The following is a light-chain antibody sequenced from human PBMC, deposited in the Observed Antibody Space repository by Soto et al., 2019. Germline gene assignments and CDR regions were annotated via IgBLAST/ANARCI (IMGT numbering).Light chain of an antibody. CDR2: CAS. V-gene: IGKV3-15*01. J-gene: IGKJ4*01. CDR1: QSISDN. Sequence: DIVMTQSPAILSVSLGERATLSCLASQSISDNVAWYQQRSGQAPRLLIYCASTRATGVPARFSGSGSGTEFTLTISSLQSDDFAIYYCQQSKSWPPLTFGGGTKVE. CDR3: QQSKSWPPLT.